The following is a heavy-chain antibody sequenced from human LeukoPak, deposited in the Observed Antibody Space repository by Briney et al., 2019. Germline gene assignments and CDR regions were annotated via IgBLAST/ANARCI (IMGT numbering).Heavy chain of an antibody. Sequence: APVKVSCKASGYTFTSYGISWVRQAPGQGLEWMGWISAYNGNTNYAQKLQGRVTMATDTSTSTAYMELRSLRSDDTAVYYCARDRGSGRDGYNWWFDPWGQGTLVTVSS. CDR1: GYTFTSYG. V-gene: IGHV1-18*01. CDR2: ISAYNGNT. CDR3: ARDRGSGRDGYNWWFDP. D-gene: IGHD5-24*01. J-gene: IGHJ5*02.